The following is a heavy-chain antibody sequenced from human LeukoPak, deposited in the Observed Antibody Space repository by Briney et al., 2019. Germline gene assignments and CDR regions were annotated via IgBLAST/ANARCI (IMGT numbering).Heavy chain of an antibody. CDR2: ISGSGGST. Sequence: PGGSLRLSCAASGFTFSSYAMSWVRQAPGKGLEWVSAISGSGGSTYYADSVKGRFTISRDNSKNTLYLQMNSLRAEDTAVYYWAKGVYSYGYRGAFDYWGQGTLVTVSS. V-gene: IGHV3-23*01. J-gene: IGHJ4*02. CDR1: GFTFSSYA. CDR3: AKGVYSYGYRGAFDY. D-gene: IGHD5-18*01.